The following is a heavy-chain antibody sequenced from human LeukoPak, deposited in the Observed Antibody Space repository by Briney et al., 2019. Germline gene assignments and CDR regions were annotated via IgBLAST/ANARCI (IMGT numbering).Heavy chain of an antibody. Sequence: GGSLRLSCAASGFTFSTYAMRWVRQAPGKGLEWVTVISFDGNNKNYADSVKGRFTISRDNSKNTLYLQMNSLRAEDTAVYYCAKGIVATDYYYYMDVWGKGTTVTVSS. V-gene: IGHV3-30*04. CDR2: ISFDGNNK. CDR3: AKGIVATDYYYYMDV. D-gene: IGHD5-12*01. CDR1: GFTFSTYA. J-gene: IGHJ6*03.